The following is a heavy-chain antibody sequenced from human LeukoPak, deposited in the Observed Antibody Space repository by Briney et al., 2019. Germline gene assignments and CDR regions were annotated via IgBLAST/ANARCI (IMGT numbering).Heavy chain of an antibody. CDR1: GFTFSSYA. V-gene: IGHV3-30*04. D-gene: IGHD3-9*01. CDR2: ISYDGSNK. CDR3: ARDFDLPDTTPAY. Sequence: GGSLRLSCAASGFTFSSYAMHWVRQAPGKGLEWVAVISYDGSNKYYADSAKGRFTISRDNSKTTLYLQMNSLRAEDTAVYYCARDFDLPDTTPAYWGQGTLVTVSS. J-gene: IGHJ4*02.